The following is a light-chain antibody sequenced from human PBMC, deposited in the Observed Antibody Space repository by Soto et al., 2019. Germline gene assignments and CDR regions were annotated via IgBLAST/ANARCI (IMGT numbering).Light chain of an antibody. V-gene: IGLV2-14*01. CDR2: DVS. CDR1: SSDVGGYNY. J-gene: IGLJ2*01. CDR3: SSYTSSSTVV. Sequence: QSALTQPASVSGSPGQSITISCTGTSSDVGGYNYVSWYQQHPGKAPKLMIYDVSNRRSGVSNRFSGSKSVNTASLTISGLQAEDEADYYCSSYTSSSTVVFGGGTKLTVL.